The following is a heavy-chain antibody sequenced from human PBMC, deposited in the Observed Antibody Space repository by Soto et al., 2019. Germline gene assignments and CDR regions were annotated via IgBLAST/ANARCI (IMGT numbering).Heavy chain of an antibody. CDR2: ISAYNGNT. D-gene: IGHD6-19*01. J-gene: IGHJ4*02. CDR1: GYTFTSYG. CDR3: ARDRCPSQWQWLADFDY. V-gene: IGHV1-18*03. Sequence: QVQLVQSGAEVKKPGASVKVSCKASGYTFTSYGISWVRQAPGQGLEWMGWISAYNGNTNYAQRLQGRVTMTTDTSTSTASKELGSLRSDDMAVYYCARDRCPSQWQWLADFDYWGQGTLVTVSP.